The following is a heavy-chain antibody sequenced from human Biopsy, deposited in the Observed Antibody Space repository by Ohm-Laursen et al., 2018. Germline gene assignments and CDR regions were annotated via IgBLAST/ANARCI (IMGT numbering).Heavy chain of an antibody. CDR2: INAYNGDT. CDR3: ARDLTRQPRRGAFDI. J-gene: IGHJ3*02. D-gene: IGHD1-14*01. Sequence: SVKVSCKASGYSFTTYDVNWVRQAPGQGLEWMGWINAYNGDTDYAQKLQGRVSITTDTSTTTTYMELRSLRSDDTAVYYCARDLTRQPRRGAFDIWGQGTLVTVSS. CDR1: GYSFTTYD. V-gene: IGHV1-18*01.